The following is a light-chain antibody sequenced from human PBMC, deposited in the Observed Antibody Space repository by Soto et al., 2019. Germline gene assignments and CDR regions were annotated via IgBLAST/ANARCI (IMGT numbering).Light chain of an antibody. V-gene: IGKV3-15*01. CDR1: QSVSTN. Sequence: EIVVTQSPGILSVSPGDRATLSCRASQSVSTNLAWYQQKPGQAPTLLIYAPSTRATGIPARFTGSGSGTDFTLTISSLQSEDFAVYYCQEYSKWPLFTFGPGTRVDIK. CDR2: APS. J-gene: IGKJ3*01. CDR3: QEYSKWPLFT.